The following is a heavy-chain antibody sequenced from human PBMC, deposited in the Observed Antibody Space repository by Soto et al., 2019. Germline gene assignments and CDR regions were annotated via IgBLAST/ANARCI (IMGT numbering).Heavy chain of an antibody. Sequence: ASVKVSCKASGYTFTSYAMHWVRQAPGQGFEWMGWINAGNGNTKYSQKFQGRVTITRDTSASTAYMELSSLRSEDTAVYYCARDPDYGDYGTSPADDYWGQGTLVTVSS. D-gene: IGHD4-17*01. CDR2: INAGNGNT. V-gene: IGHV1-3*01. J-gene: IGHJ4*02. CDR1: GYTFTSYA. CDR3: ARDPDYGDYGTSPADDY.